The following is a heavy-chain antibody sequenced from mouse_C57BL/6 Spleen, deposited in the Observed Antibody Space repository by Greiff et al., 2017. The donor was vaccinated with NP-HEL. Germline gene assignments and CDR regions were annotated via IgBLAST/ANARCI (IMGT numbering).Heavy chain of an antibody. D-gene: IGHD2-2*01. CDR1: GYTFTDYY. CDR2: INPNNGGT. CDR3: ARWTGLYYFDY. J-gene: IGHJ2*01. Sequence: EVKLQQSGPELVKPGASVKISCKASGYTFTDYYMNWVKQSQGKSLEWIGDINPNNGGTSYNQKFKGKATLTVDKSSSTAYMELRSLTSEDSAVYYCARWTGLYYFDYWGQGTTLTVSS. V-gene: IGHV1-26*01.